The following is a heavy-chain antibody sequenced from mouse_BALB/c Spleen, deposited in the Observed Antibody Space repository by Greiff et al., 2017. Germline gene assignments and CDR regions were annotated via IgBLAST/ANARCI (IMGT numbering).Heavy chain of an antibody. V-gene: IGHV5-12-1*01. CDR3: ARSTMITTGAMDY. CDR2: ISSGGGST. CDR1: GFAFSSYD. Sequence: EVQVVESGGGLVKPGGSLKLSCAASGFAFSSYDMSWVRQTPEKRLEWVAYISSGGGSTYYPDTVKGRFTISRDNAKNTLYLQMSSLKSEDTAMYYCARSTMITTGAMDYWGQGTSVTVSS. D-gene: IGHD2-4*01. J-gene: IGHJ4*01.